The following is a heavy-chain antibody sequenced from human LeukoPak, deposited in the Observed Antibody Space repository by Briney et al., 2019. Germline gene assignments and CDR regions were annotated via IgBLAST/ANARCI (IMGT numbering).Heavy chain of an antibody. CDR1: GFTFSSYG. D-gene: IGHD6-13*01. J-gene: IGHJ4*02. Sequence: GGSLRLSCAASGFTFSSYGIHWVRQSPGKGLEWVAVISYDGGTKYYADSVKGRFTISRDSSRNTVYLQMNSLRTEDTAVYYCARWPSTWSFDYWGQGTLVTVSS. V-gene: IGHV3-30*03. CDR2: ISYDGGTK. CDR3: ARWPSTWSFDY.